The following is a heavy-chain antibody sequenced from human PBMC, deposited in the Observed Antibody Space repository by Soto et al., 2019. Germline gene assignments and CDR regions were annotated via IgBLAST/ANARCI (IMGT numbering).Heavy chain of an antibody. Sequence: PGESLKISCKGSGYSFTSYWIGWVRQMPGKGLEWMGIIYPGDSDTRYSPSFQGQVTLSADKSISTAYLQWSSLKASDTAMYYCASTIWFGELLPHYGMDVWGQGTTVTVSS. CDR3: ASTIWFGELLPHYGMDV. CDR1: GYSFTSYW. D-gene: IGHD3-10*01. J-gene: IGHJ6*02. V-gene: IGHV5-51*01. CDR2: IYPGDSDT.